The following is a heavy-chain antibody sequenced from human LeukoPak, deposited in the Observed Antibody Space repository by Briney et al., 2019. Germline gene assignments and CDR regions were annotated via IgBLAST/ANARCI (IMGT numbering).Heavy chain of an antibody. CDR2: MKPNSGNT. V-gene: IGHV1-8*01. J-gene: IGHJ4*02. D-gene: IGHD6-19*01. Sequence: ASVKVSCKASGYTFTSYDIDWVRQATGQGLEWKGWMKPNSGNTGYAQKFQGRVTITRNTPISTAYMELSSLRSEDTAVYYCARGLGKSGIAVAGRAYYFDYWGQGTLVTVSS. CDR3: ARGLGKSGIAVAGRAYYFDY. CDR1: GYTFTSYD.